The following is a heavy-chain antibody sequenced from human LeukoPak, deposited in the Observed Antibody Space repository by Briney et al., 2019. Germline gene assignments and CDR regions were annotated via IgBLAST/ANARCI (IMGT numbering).Heavy chain of an antibody. D-gene: IGHD6-13*01. CDR2: ISYDGSNK. CDR1: GFTFSSYA. Sequence: SGGSLRLSCAASGFTFSSYAMHWVRQAPGKGLEWVAVISYDGSNKYYADSVKGRFTISRDNSKNTLYLQMNSLRAEDTAVYYCARDNSSSWYHPYFQHWGQGTLVTVSS. CDR3: ARDNSSSWYHPYFQH. J-gene: IGHJ1*01. V-gene: IGHV3-30*04.